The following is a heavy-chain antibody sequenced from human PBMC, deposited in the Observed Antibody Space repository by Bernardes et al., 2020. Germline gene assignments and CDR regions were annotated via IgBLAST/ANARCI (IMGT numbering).Heavy chain of an antibody. Sequence: ASVQVSCKASGYTFTNYGISWVRQAPGQALEWMGWISAYNGTTNSAQKLQGRVTMTTDTSPSTAYMELRSLRSDDTAVYYCARAMAAAGYYYYGMDVWGQGTTVTGSS. CDR2: ISAYNGTT. CDR1: GYTFTNYG. D-gene: IGHD6-13*01. V-gene: IGHV1-18*01. CDR3: ARAMAAAGYYYYGMDV. J-gene: IGHJ6*02.